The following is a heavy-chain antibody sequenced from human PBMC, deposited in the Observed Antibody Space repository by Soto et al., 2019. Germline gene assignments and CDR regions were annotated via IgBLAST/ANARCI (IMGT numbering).Heavy chain of an antibody. CDR3: ARERVVVVANWFDP. D-gene: IGHD2-15*01. CDR1: GFTFSSYG. CDR2: IWYDGSNK. Sequence: QMQLVESGGGVVQPGRSMRLSCAASGFTFSSYGMHWVRQAPGKGLEWVAVIWYDGSNKYYADSVKGRFTISRDNSKNTLYLQMNSLRAEDTAVYYCARERVVVVANWFDPWGQGTLVTVSS. V-gene: IGHV3-33*01. J-gene: IGHJ5*02.